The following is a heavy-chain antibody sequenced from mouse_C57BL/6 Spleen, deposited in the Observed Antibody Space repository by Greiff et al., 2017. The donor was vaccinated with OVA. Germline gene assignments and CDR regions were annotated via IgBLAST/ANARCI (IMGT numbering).Heavy chain of an antibody. CDR3: ARAGVLRSPRGNFDY. V-gene: IGHV5-4*01. CDR1: GFTFSSYA. J-gene: IGHJ2*01. CDR2: ISDGGSYT. D-gene: IGHD1-1*01. Sequence: EVQVVESGGGLVKPGGSLKLSCAASGFTFSSYAMSWVRQTPEKRLEWVATISDGGSYTYYPDNVKGRFTISRDNAKNTLYLQMSHLKSEDTAMYYWARAGVLRSPRGNFDYWGQGTTLTVSS.